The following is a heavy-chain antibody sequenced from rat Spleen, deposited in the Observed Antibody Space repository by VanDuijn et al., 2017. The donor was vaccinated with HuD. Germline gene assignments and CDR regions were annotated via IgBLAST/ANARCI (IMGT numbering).Heavy chain of an antibody. CDR1: GFTFNNYG. J-gene: IGHJ2*01. CDR3: VRVNHYFDH. CDR2: ISYDGIST. V-gene: IGHV5-29*01. Sequence: EVQLVESGGGLVQPGRSLKLSCAASGFTFNNYGMAWVRQAPTKGLEWVATISYDGISTYYRDSVRGRFTISSDNAKTTLYLQMDSLRSEDTATYHCVRVNHYFDHWGQGVMVTVSS. D-gene: IGHD3-4*01.